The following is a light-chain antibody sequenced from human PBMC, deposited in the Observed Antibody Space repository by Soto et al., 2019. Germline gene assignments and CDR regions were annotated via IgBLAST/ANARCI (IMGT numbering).Light chain of an antibody. Sequence: EVLLTQSPATLSLSPGERATLSCRASQSIRNYLAWYQQKPGQAPRVLIYDASNRATGIPARFSGSGAGTDFTLTISRLEPEDFAVYYCQQYQNSPRTFGQGTKVDIK. CDR2: DAS. CDR3: QQYQNSPRT. J-gene: IGKJ1*01. V-gene: IGKV3-11*01. CDR1: QSIRNY.